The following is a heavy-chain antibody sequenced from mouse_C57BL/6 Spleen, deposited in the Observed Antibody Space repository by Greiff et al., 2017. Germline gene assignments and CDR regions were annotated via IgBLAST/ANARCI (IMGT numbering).Heavy chain of an antibody. CDR2: IDPNSGGT. J-gene: IGHJ4*01. V-gene: IGHV1-72*01. CDR1: GYTFTSSW. CDR3: ARAYSAMDY. Sequence: QVQLQQPGAELVKPGASVKLSCKASGYTFTSSWMHWVKQRPGRGLEWIGRIDPNSGGTKYNEKFKTKATLTVDKTSRIVYMPLISLTSEDSAVYYCARAYSAMDYWGQGTSVTVSS.